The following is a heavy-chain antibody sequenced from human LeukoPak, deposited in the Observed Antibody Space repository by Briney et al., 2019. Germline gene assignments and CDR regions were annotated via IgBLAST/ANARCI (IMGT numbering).Heavy chain of an antibody. J-gene: IGHJ4*02. D-gene: IGHD6-13*01. CDR1: GFTFSSYS. CDR2: IYSGGST. Sequence: GGSLRLSCAASGFTFSSYSMNWVRQAPGKGLEWVSVIYSGGSTYYADSVKGRFTISRDNSKNTLYLQMNSLRAEDTAVYYCAKGAAGTLDYFDYWGQGTLVTVSS. V-gene: IGHV3-66*01. CDR3: AKGAAGTLDYFDY.